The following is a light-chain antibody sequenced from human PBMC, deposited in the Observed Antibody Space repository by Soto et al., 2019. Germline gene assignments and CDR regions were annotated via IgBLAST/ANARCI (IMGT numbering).Light chain of an antibody. CDR3: SSYTSSSTWV. CDR2: EVS. J-gene: IGLJ3*02. V-gene: IGLV2-14*01. Sequence: QSVLTQPASVSGSPGQSITISCTGSGRDIGAYNYVSWYQQHPGKAPKLMIYEVSNRPLGVSDRFSGSRSGNTASLTISGLQAEDESDYYCSSYTSSSTWVFGGGTKLTVL. CDR1: GRDIGAYNY.